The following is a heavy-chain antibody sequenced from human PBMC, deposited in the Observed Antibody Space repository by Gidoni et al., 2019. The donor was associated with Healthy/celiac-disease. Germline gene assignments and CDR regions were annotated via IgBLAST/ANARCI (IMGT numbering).Heavy chain of an antibody. V-gene: IGHV3-64D*08. J-gene: IGHJ3*02. CDR1: GFTFSSYA. D-gene: IGHD3-16*02. CDR2: ISSNGGST. CDR3: VKGEDYYDYIWGSYRLYAFDI. Sequence: EVQLVESGGGLVQPGGSLRLSCSASGFTFSSYAMPWVRQAPGKGLEYVSAISSNGGSTYYADSVKGRFTISRDNSKNTLYLQMSSLRAEDTAVYYCVKGEDYYDYIWGSYRLYAFDIWGQGTMVTVSS.